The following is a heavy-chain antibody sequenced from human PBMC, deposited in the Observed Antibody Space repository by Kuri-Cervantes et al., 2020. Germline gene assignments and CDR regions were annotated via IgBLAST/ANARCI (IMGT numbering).Heavy chain of an antibody. J-gene: IGHJ3*02. D-gene: IGHD3-22*01. Sequence: GGSLRLSCAASGFTFSSYWMSWVRQAPGKGLEWVANIKQDGSEKYYVDSVKGRFTISRDNAKNSLYLQMNSLRAEDTAVYYCARDNRDYDSIAFDIWGQGTMVTVSS. CDR2: IKQDGSEK. CDR3: ARDNRDYDSIAFDI. V-gene: IGHV3-7*03. CDR1: GFTFSSYW.